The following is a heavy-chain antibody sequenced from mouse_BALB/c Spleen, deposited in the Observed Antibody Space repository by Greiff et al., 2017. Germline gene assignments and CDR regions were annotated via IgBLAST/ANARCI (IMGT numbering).Heavy chain of an antibody. CDR1: GFNIKDYY. D-gene: IGHD4-1*01. CDR2: IDPENGNT. Sequence: VQLKESGAELVRPGALVKLSCKASGFNIKDYYMHWVKQRPEQGLEWIGWIDPENGNTIYDPKFQGKASITADTSSNTAYLQLSSLTSEDTAVYYCARRGRTGPFAYWGQGTLVTVSA. CDR3: ARRGRTGPFAY. J-gene: IGHJ3*01. V-gene: IGHV14-1*02.